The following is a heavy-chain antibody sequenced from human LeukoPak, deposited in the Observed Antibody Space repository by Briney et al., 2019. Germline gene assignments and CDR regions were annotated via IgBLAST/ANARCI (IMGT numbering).Heavy chain of an antibody. CDR1: GFTFSDYN. CDR3: AREGDSSGYSPVEFDY. CDR2: ISSSSTTI. V-gene: IGHV3-48*04. D-gene: IGHD3-22*01. J-gene: IGHJ4*02. Sequence: GGSLRLSCAASGFTFSDYNMNWVRQAPGKGLEWISYISSSSTTIYYADSVKGRITISRDNAKNTLYLQMNSLRAEDTAVYYCAREGDSSGYSPVEFDYWGQGTLVTVSS.